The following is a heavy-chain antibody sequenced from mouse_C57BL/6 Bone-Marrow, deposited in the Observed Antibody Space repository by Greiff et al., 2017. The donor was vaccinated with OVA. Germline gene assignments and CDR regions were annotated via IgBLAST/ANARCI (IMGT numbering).Heavy chain of an antibody. J-gene: IGHJ4*01. CDR2: ISDGGSYT. V-gene: IGHV5-4*01. CDR1: GFTFSSYA. Sequence: EVQRVESGGGLVKPGGSLKLSCAASGFTFSSYAMSWVRQTPEKRLEWVATISDGGSYTYYPDNVKGRFTISRDNAKNNLYLQMSHLKSEDTAMYYCAREAGTDYAMDYWGQGTSVTVSS. CDR3: AREAGTDYAMDY. D-gene: IGHD4-1*01.